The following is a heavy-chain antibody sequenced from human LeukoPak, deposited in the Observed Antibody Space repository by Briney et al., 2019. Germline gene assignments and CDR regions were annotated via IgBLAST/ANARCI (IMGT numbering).Heavy chain of an antibody. Sequence: GGSLRLSCAASGFTFSSYSMNWVRQAPGKGLEWVSYISSSSSNMYYADSVKGRFTISRDNSKNTLYLQMNSLRAEDTAVYYCAKTRPLDSSSWSHGDYWGQGTLVTVSS. CDR3: AKTRPLDSSSWSHGDY. CDR2: ISSSSSNM. V-gene: IGHV3-48*01. CDR1: GFTFSSYS. D-gene: IGHD6-13*01. J-gene: IGHJ4*02.